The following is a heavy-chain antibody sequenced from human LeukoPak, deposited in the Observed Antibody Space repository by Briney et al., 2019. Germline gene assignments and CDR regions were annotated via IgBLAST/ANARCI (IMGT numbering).Heavy chain of an antibody. V-gene: IGHV3-30*03. J-gene: IGHJ3*02. CDR2: ISYDANLK. Sequence: GGSLRLSCVASGFMFSNYAMHWVRQAPGKGLEWVAVISYDANLKHYADFVQGRFVVSRDNAKNTLYLQMNSLGAEDTAVYYCARGGFNHAFDIWGQGTVVTVSS. CDR1: GFMFSNYA. CDR3: ARGGFNHAFDI.